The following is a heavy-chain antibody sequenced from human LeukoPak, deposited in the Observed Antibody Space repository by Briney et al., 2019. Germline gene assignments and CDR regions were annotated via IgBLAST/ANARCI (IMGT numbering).Heavy chain of an antibody. D-gene: IGHD4-11*01. CDR1: GFIFGDYE. J-gene: IGHJ3*02. V-gene: IGHV3-49*03. CDR2: IGSKAYGGTT. Sequence: GGSLRLSCTGSGFIFGDYEMSWFRQAPGKGLEWVSFIGSKAYGGTTQYAAPVRGRFTISRDDSKSIAYLQMNSLKTEDTAVYYCARRDYSNHGGAFDIWGQGSVVTVSS. CDR3: ARRDYSNHGGAFDI.